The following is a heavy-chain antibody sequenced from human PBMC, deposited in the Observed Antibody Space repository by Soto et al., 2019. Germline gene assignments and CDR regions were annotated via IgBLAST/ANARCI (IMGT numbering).Heavy chain of an antibody. CDR1: CGSISSSNW. CDR2: IYHSGST. V-gene: IGHV4-4*02. D-gene: IGHD3-22*01. J-gene: IGHJ6*02. CDR3: ARDQRHYYDSSGYYKYYYYYGMDV. Sequence: SETLSLTCAVSCGSISSSNWWSWVRQPPGKGLEWIGEIYHSGSTNYNPSLKSRVTISVDKSKSQFSLKLSSVTAADTAVYYCARDQRHYYDSSGYYKYYYYYGMDVWGQGTTVTVSS.